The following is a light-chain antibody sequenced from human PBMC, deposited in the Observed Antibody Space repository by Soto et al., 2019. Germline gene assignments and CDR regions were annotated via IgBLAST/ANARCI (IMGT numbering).Light chain of an antibody. Sequence: QSALTQPASVSGSPGQSITISCTGTSSDVGSYNYVSWYQQHPGKAPALIISEVSNRPSGVSSRFSGSKSGNTASLTISGLQAEDEADYYCSSYTSSSTHYVFGTGTKLTVL. CDR1: SSDVGSYNY. V-gene: IGLV2-14*01. J-gene: IGLJ1*01. CDR2: EVS. CDR3: SSYTSSSTHYV.